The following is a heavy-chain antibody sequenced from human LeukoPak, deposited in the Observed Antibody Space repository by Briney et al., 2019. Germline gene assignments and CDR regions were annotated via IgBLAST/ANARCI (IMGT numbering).Heavy chain of an antibody. J-gene: IGHJ5*02. CDR1: GGTFSSYA. CDR3: ARGYYDILTGYRPPLWFDP. CDR2: IIPIFGTA. D-gene: IGHD3-9*01. V-gene: IGHV1-69*01. Sequence: ASVKVSCKASGGTFSSYAISWMRQAPGQGLEWMGGIIPIFGTANYAQKFQGRVTITADESTSTAYMELSSLRSEDTAVYYCARGYYDILTGYRPPLWFDPWGQGTLVTVSS.